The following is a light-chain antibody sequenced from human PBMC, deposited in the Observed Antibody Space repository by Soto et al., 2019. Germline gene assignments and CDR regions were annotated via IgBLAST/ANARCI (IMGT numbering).Light chain of an antibody. J-gene: IGKJ1*01. CDR3: QHYGSSPGT. CDR2: GAS. CDR1: QSVSSSY. V-gene: IGKV3-20*01. Sequence: EIVLTQSSGTLSLSPGERATLSCRVSQSVSSSYLAWYQQKPGQAPRLLIYGASSRATGIPDRFSGSGSGTDFTLTISRLEPEDFAVYYCQHYGSSPGTFGQGTKVEIK.